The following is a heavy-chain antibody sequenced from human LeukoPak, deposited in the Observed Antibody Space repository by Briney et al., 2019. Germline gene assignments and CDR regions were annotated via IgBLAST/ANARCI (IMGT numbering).Heavy chain of an antibody. Sequence: GGSLRLSCAASGFNVSSKYMNWVRQAPGKGLEWVAVIYTGGPTYYADSVQGRFTISRDNSRDTVYLQMNSLRVEDTAMYFCARDPGYSGPYAYYYSFFDSWGQGTLVTVSS. J-gene: IGHJ4*02. D-gene: IGHD3-16*01. CDR2: IYTGGPT. CDR1: GFNVSSKY. V-gene: IGHV3-66*01. CDR3: ARDPGYSGPYAYYYSFFDS.